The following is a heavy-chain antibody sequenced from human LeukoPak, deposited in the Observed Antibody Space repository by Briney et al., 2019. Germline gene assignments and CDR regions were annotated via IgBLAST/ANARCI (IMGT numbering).Heavy chain of an antibody. D-gene: IGHD5-18*01. J-gene: IGHJ6*02. Sequence: PGGCLRLSCAASGFTFTTYSMHWVRQAPGKGLVWVSHINSDGSITSYADSVKGRFTISRDNAKNTLYLQMNSLRAEDTAVYYCVRDAVDTANAVWGQGTTVTVSS. CDR3: VRDAVDTANAV. V-gene: IGHV3-74*01. CDR1: GFTFTTYS. CDR2: INSDGSIT.